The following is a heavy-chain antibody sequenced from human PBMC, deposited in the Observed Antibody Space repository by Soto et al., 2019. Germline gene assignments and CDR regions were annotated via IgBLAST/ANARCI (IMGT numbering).Heavy chain of an antibody. CDR2: IYYTGST. V-gene: IGHV4-39*01. Sequence: SETLCLTCTVSGGSISSSSYYWGWIRQPPGKGLEWIGSIYYTGSTYYNPSLKSRVTISVDTSKNRFSLKLNSVTAADTAVYYCARNNEDCSGTSCYPGVYYMDVWGKGTTVTVSS. D-gene: IGHD2-15*01. J-gene: IGHJ6*03. CDR3: ARNNEDCSGTSCYPGVYYMDV. CDR1: GGSISSSSYY.